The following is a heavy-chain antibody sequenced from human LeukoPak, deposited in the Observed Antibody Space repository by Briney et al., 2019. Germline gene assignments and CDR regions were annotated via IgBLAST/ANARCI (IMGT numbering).Heavy chain of an antibody. V-gene: IGHV3-66*01. D-gene: IGHD6-13*01. J-gene: IGHJ4*02. CDR3: AKQISSSWYYFDY. CDR1: GFTVSSNY. Sequence: GGSLRLSCAASGFTVSSNYMSWVREAPGKGLEWVSVVYGGDTTYYADSVKGRVTISRDNSKNTLYLQMNSLRAEDTAVYYCAKQISSSWYYFDYWGQGTLVTVSS. CDR2: VYGGDTT.